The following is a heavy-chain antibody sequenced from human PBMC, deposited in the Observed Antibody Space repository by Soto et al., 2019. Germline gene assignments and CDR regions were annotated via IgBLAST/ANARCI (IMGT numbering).Heavy chain of an antibody. D-gene: IGHD1-1*01. CDR1: GGTFSSYA. CDR2: IIPIFGTA. Sequence: QVQLVQSGAEVKKPGSSVKVSCKASGGTFSSYAISWVRQAPGQGREWMGGIIPIFGTANYAQKFKGRVTSTADESTSTAYMELSSLRSDDTAVYYCASGLWNERYYYYGMDVWGQGTTVTVSS. J-gene: IGHJ6*02. CDR3: ASGLWNERYYYYGMDV. V-gene: IGHV1-69*01.